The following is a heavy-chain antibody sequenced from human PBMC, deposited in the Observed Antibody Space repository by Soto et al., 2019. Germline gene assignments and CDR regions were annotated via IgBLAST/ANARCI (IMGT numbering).Heavy chain of an antibody. CDR3: ARDFKRYRSPPGPLEY. CDR1: GGSFSGYY. CDR2: IYYSGNT. D-gene: IGHD6-13*01. Sequence: SETLSLTCAVYGGSFSGYYWSWIRQPPGKGLEWIGCIYYSGNTYYNPSLKRRFSISVDTSKNQFSLQLSSVTVADTAVYYCARDFKRYRSPPGPLEYWGLGNLVTVSS. V-gene: IGHV4-34*01. J-gene: IGHJ4*02.